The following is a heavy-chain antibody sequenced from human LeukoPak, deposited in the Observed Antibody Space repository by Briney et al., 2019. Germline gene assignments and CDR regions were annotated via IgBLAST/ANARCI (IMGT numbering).Heavy chain of an antibody. D-gene: IGHD3-22*01. V-gene: IGHV4-39*01. CDR3: ARLDYYDSSGYSHFDY. CDR2: IYYTGST. J-gene: IGHJ4*02. Sequence: SETLSLTCTVSGGSISSSSYYWGGIRQPPGKGLEWIGSIYYTGSTYYNLSLKSRVSISVDTSKNQFSLKLSSVTAADTAVYYCARLDYYDSSGYSHFDYWGQGTLVTVSS. CDR1: GGSISSSSYY.